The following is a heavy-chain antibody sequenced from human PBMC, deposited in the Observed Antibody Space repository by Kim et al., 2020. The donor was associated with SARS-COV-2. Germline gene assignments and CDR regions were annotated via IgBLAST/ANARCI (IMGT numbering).Heavy chain of an antibody. J-gene: IGHJ3*02. V-gene: IGHV3-64D*08. Sequence: YYADSVKGRFTISRDNSKNTLYLQMSSLRAEDTAVYYCAQLCLTHDAFDIWGQGTMVTVSS. D-gene: IGHD5-18*01. CDR3: AQLCLTHDAFDI.